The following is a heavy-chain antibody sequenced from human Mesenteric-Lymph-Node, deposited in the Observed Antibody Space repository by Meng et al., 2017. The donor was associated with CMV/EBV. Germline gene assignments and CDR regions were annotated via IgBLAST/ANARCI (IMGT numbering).Heavy chain of an antibody. D-gene: IGHD6-19*01. CDR3: AHSGVAVAGTISSFDY. J-gene: IGHJ4*02. CDR2: IYWDDDK. V-gene: IGHV2-5*02. CDR1: SLRTSGVG. Sequence: SLRTSGVGVGWIRQPLGEALAWLALIYWDDDKRYRPFLKNRLTVTKDTSKNQVVLTMTNMDPVDTATYYCAHSGVAVAGTISSFDYWGQGTLVTVSS.